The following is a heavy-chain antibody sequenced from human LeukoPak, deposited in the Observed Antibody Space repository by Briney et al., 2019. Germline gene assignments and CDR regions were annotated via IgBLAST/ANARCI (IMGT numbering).Heavy chain of an antibody. CDR3: AVDCSSTSCYSYYYGMDV. Sequence: SVKVSCKASGGTFSSYAISWVRQAPGHGLEWMGGIIHIFGTANYAQKLQGRVTITADKSTSTAYMELSSLRSEDTAVYYCAVDCSSTSCYSYYYGMDVWGKGTTVTVSS. D-gene: IGHD2-2*02. V-gene: IGHV1-69*06. CDR2: IIHIFGTA. CDR1: GGTFSSYA. J-gene: IGHJ6*04.